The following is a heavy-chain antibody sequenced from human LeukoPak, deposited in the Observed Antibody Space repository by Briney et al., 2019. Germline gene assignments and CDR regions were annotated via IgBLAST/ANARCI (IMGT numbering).Heavy chain of an antibody. CDR1: GFTFTYAW. V-gene: IGHV3-15*01. Sequence: GGSLRLSCAASGFTFTYAWMSWVRQAPGKGLEWVGRIKSETDGCTTAYGSPVKGRFIISRDDSESTLFLQMNTLNTEDTAVYYCVTEPPPYGDYPGFDYWGLGTLVTVSS. CDR2: IKSETDGCTT. CDR3: VTEPPPYGDYPGFDY. J-gene: IGHJ4*02. D-gene: IGHD4-17*01.